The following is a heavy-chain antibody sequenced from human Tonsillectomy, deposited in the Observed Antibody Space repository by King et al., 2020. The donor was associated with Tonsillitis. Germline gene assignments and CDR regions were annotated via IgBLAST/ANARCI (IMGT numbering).Heavy chain of an antibody. V-gene: IGHV3-30*18. J-gene: IGHJ2*01. Sequence: VQLVESGGGVVQPWRSLRLSCAASGFTFSSYGMHWVRHAPGKGLEWVAVISYDGSNKDYPESVKRRITNYRDNSKNTRYLQMTSLRAEDTAVYYCPKDRGALYYDFWRGCGYDLWGRGTLVTVSS. D-gene: IGHD3-3*01. CDR1: GFTFSSYG. CDR2: ISYDGSNK. CDR3: PKDRGALYYDFWRGCGYDL.